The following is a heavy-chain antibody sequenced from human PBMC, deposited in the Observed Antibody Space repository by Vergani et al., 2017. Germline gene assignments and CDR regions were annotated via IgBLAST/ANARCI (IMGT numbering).Heavy chain of an antibody. D-gene: IGHD3-10*01. J-gene: IGHJ6*03. Sequence: QVQLVQSGAEVKKPGASVKVSCKASGYTFTSYDINWVRQATGQGLEWMGWMNPNSGNTGYAQKFQGRVTMTRNNSISTAYMELSSLRSEDTAVYYCARAVHRFLYYYYYVDVWGKGTTVTVSS. V-gene: IGHV1-8*01. CDR1: GYTFTSYD. CDR2: MNPNSGNT. CDR3: ARAVHRFLYYYYYVDV.